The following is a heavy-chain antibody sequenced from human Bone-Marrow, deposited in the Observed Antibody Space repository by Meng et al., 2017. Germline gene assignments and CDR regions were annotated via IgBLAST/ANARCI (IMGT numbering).Heavy chain of an antibody. V-gene: IGHV4-34*01. Sequence: QVHLQQWGGGLLKPSETLSLTCAVYGGSFSGYYWSWIRQPPGKGLEWIGEINHSGSTNYNPSLKSRVTISVDTSKNQFSLKLSSVTAADTAVYYCARLAYDSSGYWFDYWGQGTLVTVSS. CDR2: INHSGST. CDR3: ARLAYDSSGYWFDY. D-gene: IGHD3-22*01. CDR1: GGSFSGYY. J-gene: IGHJ4*02.